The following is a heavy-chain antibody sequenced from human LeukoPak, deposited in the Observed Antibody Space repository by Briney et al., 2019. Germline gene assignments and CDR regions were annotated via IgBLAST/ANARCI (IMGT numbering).Heavy chain of an antibody. CDR1: VFTFSSYA. CDR3: ASHSTRGTFDY. CDR2: ISGSGGST. J-gene: IGHJ4*02. D-gene: IGHD2-2*01. Sequence: GGSLRLSCAASVFTFSSYAMSWVRQAPGKGLEWVSAISGSGGSTYYADSVKGRFTISRDNSKNTLYLQMNSLRAEDTAVYYCASHSTRGTFDYWGQGTLVTVSS. V-gene: IGHV3-23*01.